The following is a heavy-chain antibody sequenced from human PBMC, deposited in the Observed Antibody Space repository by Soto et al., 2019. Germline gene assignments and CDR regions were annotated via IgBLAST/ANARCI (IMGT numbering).Heavy chain of an antibody. J-gene: IGHJ6*02. D-gene: IGHD2-2*01. V-gene: IGHV4-39*01. CDR1: GGSISSSSYS. Sequence: QLQLQESGPRLVKPSETLSLTCSVSGGSISSSSYSWGWIRQPPGKGLEWIGTIYYSGSTHYNPSLEGRVALSADTPNNQLSLRLSAVTAADTAVYYCGRQPGHCGSTTCFGYYSVDVWGQGTTVTVS. CDR3: GRQPGHCGSTTCFGYYSVDV. CDR2: IYYSGST.